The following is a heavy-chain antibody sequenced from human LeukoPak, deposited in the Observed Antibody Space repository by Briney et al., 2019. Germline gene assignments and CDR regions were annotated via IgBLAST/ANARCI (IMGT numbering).Heavy chain of an antibody. V-gene: IGHV1-18*01. CDR2: ISAYNGNT. CDR1: GYTFTSYG. D-gene: IGHD3-10*01. J-gene: IGHJ2*01. Sequence: ASVKVSCKASGYTFTSYGISWVRQAPGQGLEWMGWISAYNGNTNYAQKLQGRVTMTTDTSTSTAYMELRSLRSDDTAVYYCAREGTWFGELGPSGIWYFDLWGRSTLVTVSS. CDR3: AREGTWFGELGPSGIWYFDL.